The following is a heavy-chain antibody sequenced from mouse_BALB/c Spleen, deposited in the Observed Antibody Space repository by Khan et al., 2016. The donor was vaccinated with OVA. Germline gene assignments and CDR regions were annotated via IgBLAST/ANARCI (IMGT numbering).Heavy chain of an antibody. CDR2: IDPANGDT. CDR1: GFNIKDTY. J-gene: IGHJ3*01. CDR3: ATLYGSPFTY. Sequence: EVQLQQSGTELIKPGASVKLSCTASGFNIKDTYIHWVKERPEQGPEWIGRIDPANGDTKYDPKFQGKATITADNSSNTAYLQLSSLTSEDTAVYYCATLYGSPFTYWGQGTLVTVSA. V-gene: IGHV14-3*02. D-gene: IGHD2-1*01.